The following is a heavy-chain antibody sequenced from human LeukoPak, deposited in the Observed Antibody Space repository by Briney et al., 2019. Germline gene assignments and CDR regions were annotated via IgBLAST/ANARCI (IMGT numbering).Heavy chain of an antibody. J-gene: IGHJ6*03. D-gene: IGHD3-9*01. CDR1: GYTFTSYG. CDR2: INPSGGST. Sequence: VKVSCKASGYTFTSYGISWVRQAPGQGLEWMGIINPSGGSTSYAQKFQGRVTMTRDMSTSTVYMELSSLRSEDTAVYYCAREGVLRYFDWSDYYYYYMDVWGKGTTVTVSS. V-gene: IGHV1-46*01. CDR3: AREGVLRYFDWSDYYYYYMDV.